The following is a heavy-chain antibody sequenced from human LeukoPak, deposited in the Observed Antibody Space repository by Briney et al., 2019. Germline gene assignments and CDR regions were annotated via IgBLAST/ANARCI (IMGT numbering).Heavy chain of an antibody. V-gene: IGHV4-39*02. Sequence: SETLSLTCIVSGGSISSSSYYWGWIRQSPGKGLEWIGSIYYSGSSSYYNPSLKSRVTISVDTSKNQFSLKLDSVTAEDTAVYYCATDGIEGSSWYGEGSWGQGTLVTVSP. CDR2: IYYSGSSS. CDR1: GGSISSSSYY. J-gene: IGHJ5*02. CDR3: ATDGIEGSSWYGEGS. D-gene: IGHD6-13*01.